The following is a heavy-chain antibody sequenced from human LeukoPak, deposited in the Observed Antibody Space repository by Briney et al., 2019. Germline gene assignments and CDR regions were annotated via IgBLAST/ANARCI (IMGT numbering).Heavy chain of an antibody. CDR1: GGSISSSNW. Sequence: NPSETLSFTCAVSGGSISSSNWWSWVRQPPGKGLEWIGEIYHSGSTNYNPSLKSRVTISVDKSKNQFSLKLSSVTAADTAVYYCAREVLVLRYFDYWGQGTLVTVSS. D-gene: IGHD3-9*01. CDR2: IYHSGST. J-gene: IGHJ4*02. V-gene: IGHV4-4*02. CDR3: AREVLVLRYFDY.